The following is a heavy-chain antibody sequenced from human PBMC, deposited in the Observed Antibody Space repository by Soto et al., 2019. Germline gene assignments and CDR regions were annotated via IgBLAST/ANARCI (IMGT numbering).Heavy chain of an antibody. CDR3: ARDTIFGVVIIRDYYYGMDF. V-gene: IGHV1-69*06. CDR2: IIPIFGTA. CDR1: GGTFSSYA. J-gene: IGHJ6*02. D-gene: IGHD3-3*01. Sequence: QVQLVQSGAEVKKPGSSVKVSCKASGGTFSSYAISWVRQAPGQGLEWMGGIIPIFGTANYAQKFQGRVTITADKSTRPAYMELSSLRSEDTAVYYCARDTIFGVVIIRDYYYGMDFCGQGTTVTVSS.